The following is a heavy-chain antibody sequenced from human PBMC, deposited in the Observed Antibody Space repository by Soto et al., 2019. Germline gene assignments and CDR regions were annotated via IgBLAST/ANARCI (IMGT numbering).Heavy chain of an antibody. J-gene: IGHJ6*03. V-gene: IGHV3-48*01. CDR2: IGRSSGTT. Sequence: GGSLRLSCAASGFTFISYRMNWVRQAPGKGLEWVSYIGRSSGTTYYADSVKGRFTISRDNAKNSLYLQMNSLRAEDTAVYYCARSPVVVVPPAADSNYMDLWGKGTTVTVSS. CDR1: GFTFISYR. CDR3: ARSPVVVVPPAADSNYMDL. D-gene: IGHD2-15*01.